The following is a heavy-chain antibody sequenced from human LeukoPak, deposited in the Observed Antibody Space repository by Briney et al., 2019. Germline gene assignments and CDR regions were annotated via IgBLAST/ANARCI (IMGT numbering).Heavy chain of an antibody. CDR2: ITSISSAS. CDR3: VKDRPNYYGSNGHYYRQNGDY. J-gene: IGHJ4*02. D-gene: IGHD3-22*01. CDR1: GFTFSIYA. Sequence: GGSLRLSCAASGFTFSIYAMSWVRQAPGEWMECVSSITSISSASFYADSVKGRFTISRDNSRDTMYLQMNSLRAGDTAIYYCVKDRPNYYGSNGHYYRQNGDYWGQGTLVAVSS. V-gene: IGHV3-23*01.